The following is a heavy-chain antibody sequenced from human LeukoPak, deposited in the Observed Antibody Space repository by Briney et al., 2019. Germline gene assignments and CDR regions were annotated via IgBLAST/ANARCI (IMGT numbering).Heavy chain of an antibody. D-gene: IGHD6-19*01. CDR3: ARDSSGWYLNY. CDR1: GFSFSSYE. Sequence: PGGSPRLSCAASGFSFSSYEMNWVRQAPGKGLEWVSYISSSGSTMYYADSVKGRFTISRDNAKNSLYLQMNSLRAEDTAFYYCARDSSGWYLNYWGQGTLVTVSS. V-gene: IGHV3-48*03. J-gene: IGHJ4*02. CDR2: ISSSGSTM.